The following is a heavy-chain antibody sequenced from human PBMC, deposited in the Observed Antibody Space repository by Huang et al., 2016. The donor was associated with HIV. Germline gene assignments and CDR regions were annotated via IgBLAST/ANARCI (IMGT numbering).Heavy chain of an antibody. J-gene: IGHJ2*01. CDR2: ISFDGSNK. D-gene: IGHD3-10*01. CDR3: ARGPLRGEGYFDL. CDR1: GFTFSSYA. V-gene: IGHV3-30-3*01. Sequence: QVQLVESGGGVVQPGRSLRLSCAASGFTFSSYAIHWVRQAPGKGREWVAVISFDGSNKYYADSVKGRFTISRDNSKNTLYLQMNSLRAEDTAVYYCARGPLRGEGYFDLWGRGTLVTVSS.